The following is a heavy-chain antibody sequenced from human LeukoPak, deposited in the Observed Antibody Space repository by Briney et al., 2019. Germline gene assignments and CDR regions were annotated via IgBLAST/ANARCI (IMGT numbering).Heavy chain of an antibody. CDR1: GGSISSYY. J-gene: IGHJ5*02. V-gene: IGHV4-59*08. D-gene: IGHD3-10*01. CDR3: ARHGSPSYYYGSGSPIPFDP. CDR2: IYYSGSA. Sequence: SETLSLTCTVSGGSISSYYWSWIRQPPGKGLEWIGYIYYSGSANYNPSLKSRVTISVDTSKKQFSLKLSSVTAADTAVYYCARHGSPSYYYGSGSPIPFDPWGQGTLVTVSA.